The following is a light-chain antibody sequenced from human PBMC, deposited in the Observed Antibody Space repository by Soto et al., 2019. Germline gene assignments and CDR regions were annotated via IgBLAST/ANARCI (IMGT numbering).Light chain of an antibody. J-gene: IGLJ2*01. CDR2: EVS. CDR3: SSYAGSNNL. Sequence: QSVLTRPPSASGSPGQSVTISCTGTSSDVGGYNYVSWYQQHPGKAPKLMIYEVSKRPSGVPDRFSGSKSGNTASLTVSGLQAEDEADYYCSSYAGSNNLFGGGTKLTVL. V-gene: IGLV2-8*01. CDR1: SSDVGGYNY.